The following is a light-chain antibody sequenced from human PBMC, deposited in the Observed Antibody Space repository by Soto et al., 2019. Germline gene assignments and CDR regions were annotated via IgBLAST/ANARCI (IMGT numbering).Light chain of an antibody. CDR1: QSLLHSNGYNY. Sequence: DLVMTQSPLSLPVTPGEPASISCRSSQSLLHSNGYNYLDWYLQKPGQSPQLLIDLGSNRASGVPDRFSGSRLGTDFTLNISRVEAEDVGVYYCMQALHTPYTFGQGTKVEIK. J-gene: IGKJ2*01. V-gene: IGKV2-28*01. CDR3: MQALHTPYT. CDR2: LGS.